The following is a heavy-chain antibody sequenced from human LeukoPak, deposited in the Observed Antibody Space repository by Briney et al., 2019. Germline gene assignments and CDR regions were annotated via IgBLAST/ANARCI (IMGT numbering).Heavy chain of an antibody. CDR2: IIPIFGTA. CDR1: RYTLTSYY. D-gene: IGHD5-24*01. V-gene: IGHV1-69*13. J-gene: IGHJ4*02. Sequence: GASVKVSCKASRYTLTSYYIHWVRQAPGQGLEWMGGIIPIFGTANYAQKFQGRVTITADESTSTAYMELSSLRSEDTAVYYCARDSELGMANFDYWGQGTLVTVSS. CDR3: ARDSELGMANFDY.